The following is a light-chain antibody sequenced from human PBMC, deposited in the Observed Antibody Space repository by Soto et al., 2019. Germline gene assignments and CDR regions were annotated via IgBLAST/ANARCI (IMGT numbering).Light chain of an antibody. CDR3: SSYTSISVV. V-gene: IGLV2-14*03. CDR2: DVS. J-gene: IGLJ2*01. CDR1: SSDVGAYNY. Sequence: QSVLTQPASVSGSPGQSITISCTGTSSDVGAYNYVSWYQQHPGKAPKLMIYDVSNRPSGVSNRFSASKSGNTASLTISGLQAEDEADYYCSSYTSISVVFGGGTKLTVL.